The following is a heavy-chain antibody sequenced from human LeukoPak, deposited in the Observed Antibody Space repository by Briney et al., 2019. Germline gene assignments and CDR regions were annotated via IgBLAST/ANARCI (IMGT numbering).Heavy chain of an antibody. CDR1: GFTFDDFA. CDR3: ASRSSVAGTGPG. CDR2: ISWNSGSI. J-gene: IGHJ4*02. Sequence: GGSLRLSCAASGFTFDDFAMHWVRQAPGKGLEWVSGISWNSGSIGYADSVKGRFTISRDNAKNSLYLQMNSLRAEDTAVYYCASRSSVAGTGPGWGQGTLVTVSS. V-gene: IGHV3-9*01. D-gene: IGHD6-13*01.